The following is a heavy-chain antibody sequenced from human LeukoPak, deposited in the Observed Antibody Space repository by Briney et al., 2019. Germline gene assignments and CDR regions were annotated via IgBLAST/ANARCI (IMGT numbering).Heavy chain of an antibody. V-gene: IGHV3-30*18. CDR3: AKDFIRRAGIQLWSNLDY. Sequence: PGRSLRLSCAASGFTFSSYGMHWVRQAPGKGLEWVAVISYDGSNKYYADSVKGRFTISRDNSKNTLYLQMNSLRAEDTAVYYCAKDFIRRAGIQLWSNLDYWGQGTLVTVSS. J-gene: IGHJ4*02. D-gene: IGHD5-18*01. CDR1: GFTFSSYG. CDR2: ISYDGSNK.